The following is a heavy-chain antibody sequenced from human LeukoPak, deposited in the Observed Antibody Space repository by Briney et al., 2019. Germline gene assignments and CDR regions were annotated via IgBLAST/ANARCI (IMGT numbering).Heavy chain of an antibody. CDR3: ARVKGIAAAHVDY. CDR1: GGSISSYY. CDR2: IYYSGST. D-gene: IGHD6-13*01. V-gene: IGHV4-59*01. Sequence: SETLSLTCTVSGGSISSYYWSWIRQPPGKGLEWIGYIYYSGSTNYNPSLKSRVTISVDTSKNQFSLKLSSVTAADTAVYYCARVKGIAAAHVDYWGQGTLVTVSS. J-gene: IGHJ4*02.